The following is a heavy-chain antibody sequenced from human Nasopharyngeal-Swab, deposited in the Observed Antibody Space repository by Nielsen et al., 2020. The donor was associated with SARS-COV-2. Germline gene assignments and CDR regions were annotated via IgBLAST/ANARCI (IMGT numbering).Heavy chain of an antibody. D-gene: IGHD3-3*01. CDR3: ARDGLDYDFWSAYFMDV. Sequence: GESLKISCAASGFTFSNYNVNWVRQAPGKGLEWVSSISSSSTYIYYADSVKGRFTISRDNTKNSLSLQMNSLRAEDTAAYYCARDGLDYDFWSAYFMDVWGQGTTVIVSS. V-gene: IGHV3-21*01. J-gene: IGHJ6*02. CDR2: ISSSSTYI. CDR1: GFTFSNYN.